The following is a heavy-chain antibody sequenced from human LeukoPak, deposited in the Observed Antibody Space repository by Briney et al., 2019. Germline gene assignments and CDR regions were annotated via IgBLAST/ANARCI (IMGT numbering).Heavy chain of an antibody. CDR3: ARDRYIYGSDDRWFDP. Sequence: GSLRLSCAASGFTFSSYAMSWVRQPPGKGLEWIGYIYYSGSTNYNPSLKSRVTISVDTSKNQFSLKLSSVTAADTAVYYCARDRYIYGSDDRWFDPWGQGTLVTVSS. J-gene: IGHJ5*02. CDR1: GFTFSSYA. CDR2: IYYSGST. V-gene: IGHV4-59*01. D-gene: IGHD5-18*01.